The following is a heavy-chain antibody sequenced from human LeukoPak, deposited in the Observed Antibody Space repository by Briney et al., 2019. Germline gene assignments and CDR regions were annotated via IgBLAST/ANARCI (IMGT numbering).Heavy chain of an antibody. Sequence: SETLSLTCTVSGGSIMTYYLSWIRQPPGKGMEWIGDISYTGSASYNPSLKSRVTISLDTSKNQFSLRLNSVTAADTAVYYCARWGGSTWYFDYWGQGTLVTVSP. V-gene: IGHV4-59*08. CDR3: ARWGGSTWYFDY. CDR1: GGSIMTYY. D-gene: IGHD1-26*01. J-gene: IGHJ4*02. CDR2: ISYTGSA.